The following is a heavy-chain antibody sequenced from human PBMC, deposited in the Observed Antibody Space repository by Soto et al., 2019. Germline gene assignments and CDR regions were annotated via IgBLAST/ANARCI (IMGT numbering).Heavy chain of an antibody. CDR1: GYTFTSYD. D-gene: IGHD1-1*01. V-gene: IGHV1-8*01. J-gene: IGHJ6*02. CDR2: MNPNSGNT. Sequence: GASVKVSCKASGYTFTSYDINWVRQATGQGLEWMGWMNPNSGNTGYAQKFQGRVTMTRNTSISTAYMELSSLRSEDTAVYYCARFRVQIYYYGMDVWGQGTTVTVSS. CDR3: ARFRVQIYYYGMDV.